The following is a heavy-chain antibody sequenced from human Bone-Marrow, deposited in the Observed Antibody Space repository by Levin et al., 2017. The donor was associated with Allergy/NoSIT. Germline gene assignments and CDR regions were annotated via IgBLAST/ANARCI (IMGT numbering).Heavy chain of an antibody. CDR2: IIPIFGTA. CDR3: ARDPRSSSWGEYYYYYGMDV. Sequence: SVKVSCKASGGTFSSYAISWVRQAPGQGLEWMGGIIPIFGTANYAQKFQGRVTITADESTSTAYMELSSLRSEDTAVYYCARDPRSSSWGEYYYYYGMDVWGQGTTVTVSS. D-gene: IGHD6-13*01. CDR1: GGTFSSYA. J-gene: IGHJ6*02. V-gene: IGHV1-69*13.